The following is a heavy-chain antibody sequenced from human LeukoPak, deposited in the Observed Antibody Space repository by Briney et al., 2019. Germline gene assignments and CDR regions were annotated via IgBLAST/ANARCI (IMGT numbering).Heavy chain of an antibody. CDR3: AKDMLAVAGPGAFDY. Sequence: GGSLRLSCAASGFTFGDYAMHWVRQPPGKGLEWVSSIRWNSGRADYADSVKGRFTISRDNAKNSLYLQMNSLRAEDTALYYCAKDMLAVAGPGAFDYWGPGTLVTVSS. CDR2: IRWNSGRA. V-gene: IGHV3-9*01. CDR1: GFTFGDYA. J-gene: IGHJ4*02. D-gene: IGHD6-19*01.